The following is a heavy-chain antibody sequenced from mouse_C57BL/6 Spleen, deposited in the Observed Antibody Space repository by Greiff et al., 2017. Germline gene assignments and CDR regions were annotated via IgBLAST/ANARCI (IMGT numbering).Heavy chain of an antibody. V-gene: IGHV1-15*01. CDR1: GYTFTDYE. D-gene: IGHD2-2*01. J-gene: IGHJ4*01. Sequence: QVHVKQSGAELVRPGASVTLSCKASGYTFTDYEMHWVKQTPVHGLEWIGAIDPETGGTAYNQKFKGKAILTADKSSSTAYIELRSLTSEDSAVYYCTRWAGYDDAMDYWGQGTSVTVSS. CDR2: IDPETGGT. CDR3: TRWAGYDDAMDY.